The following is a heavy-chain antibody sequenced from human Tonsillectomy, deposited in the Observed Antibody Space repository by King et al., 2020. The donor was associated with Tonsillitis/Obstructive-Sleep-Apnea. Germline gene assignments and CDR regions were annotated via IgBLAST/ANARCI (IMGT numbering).Heavy chain of an antibody. CDR1: GYSFTNYW. V-gene: IGHV5-51*03. CDR3: ARSDCSRTSCSPIFYYYGMDV. D-gene: IGHD2-2*01. CDR2: IYPGDSDT. Sequence: QLVQSGAEVKKPGESLKISCKGSGYSFTNYWIGWVRQMPGKGLEWMGIIYPGDSDTRYSPSFQGQVTISADKSISTAYLQWSSLKASDTAMYYCARSDCSRTSCSPIFYYYGMDVWGQGTTVTVSS. J-gene: IGHJ6*02.